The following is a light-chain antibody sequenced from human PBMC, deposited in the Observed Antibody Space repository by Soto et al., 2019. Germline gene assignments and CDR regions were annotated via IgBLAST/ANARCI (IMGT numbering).Light chain of an antibody. Sequence: EIVFPQSPPTLSLSPGERATLSCRASQSLITYLAWYQQKPGQAPRLLIYDASNRATGIPARFSGSGSGTDFTLTISSLEPEDFAVYYCQQRSSWPPTFGPGTKVDIK. CDR1: QSLITY. V-gene: IGKV3-11*01. J-gene: IGKJ3*01. CDR3: QQRSSWPPT. CDR2: DAS.